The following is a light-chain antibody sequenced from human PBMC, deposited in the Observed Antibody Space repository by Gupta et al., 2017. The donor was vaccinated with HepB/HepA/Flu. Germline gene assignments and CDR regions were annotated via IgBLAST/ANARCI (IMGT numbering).Light chain of an antibody. V-gene: IGKV1-5*03. CDR1: QNINFL. CDR2: GAS. CDR3: QEYSGSSWT. Sequence: DIQMTQSPSTLSASVGDSVTITCRASQNINFLLAWFQQKPGRAPKLLMYGASTLERGVPSRFSGSGSGTQFTLTISSLQSDDIATYYCQEYSGSSWTFGQGTKGGDQ. J-gene: IGKJ1*01.